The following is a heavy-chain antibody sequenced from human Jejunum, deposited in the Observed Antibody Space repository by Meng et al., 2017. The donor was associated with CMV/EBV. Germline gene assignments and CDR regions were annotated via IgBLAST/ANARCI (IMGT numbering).Heavy chain of an antibody. CDR3: ATSSSGFDFWTDN. CDR2: LNPNSGDT. CDR1: GYTFTGYY. V-gene: IGHV1-2*02. J-gene: IGHJ4*02. Sequence: SGYTFTGYYMHWVRQDPGQGPEWMGWLNPNSGDTTYAQQFQGRVSMTRDTSISTAYMELSSLRSDDTAVYYCATSSSGFDFWTDNWGQGTLVTVSS. D-gene: IGHD5-12*01.